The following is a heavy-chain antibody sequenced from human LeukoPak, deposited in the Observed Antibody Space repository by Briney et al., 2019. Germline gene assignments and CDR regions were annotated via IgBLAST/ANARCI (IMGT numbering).Heavy chain of an antibody. Sequence: SETLSLTCTVSGGPISSYYWGWIRQPPGKGLEWIGSIYYSGSTNYNPSLKSRVTISVDTSKNQFSLKLSSVTAADTAVYYCARWEESDAFDIWGQGTMVTVSS. CDR3: ARWEESDAFDI. D-gene: IGHD1-26*01. V-gene: IGHV4-39*01. J-gene: IGHJ3*02. CDR1: GGPISSYY. CDR2: IYYSGST.